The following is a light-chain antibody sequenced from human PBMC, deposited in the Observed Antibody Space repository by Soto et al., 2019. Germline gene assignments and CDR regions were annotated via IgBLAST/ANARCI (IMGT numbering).Light chain of an antibody. CDR3: CSYAGSRNLV. CDR2: EVS. CDR1: SSDVGSYNL. Sequence: QSALTQPASVSGSPGQSITISCTGTSSDVGSYNLVSWYQQHPGKAPKLMIYEVSKRPSGVSNRFSGSKSGNTASLTISGLQAEDEADYYCCSYAGSRNLVFGGGTKVTVL. J-gene: IGLJ2*01. V-gene: IGLV2-23*02.